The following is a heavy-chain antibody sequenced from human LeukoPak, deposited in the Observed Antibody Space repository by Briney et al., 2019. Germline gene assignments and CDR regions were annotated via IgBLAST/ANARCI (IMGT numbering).Heavy chain of an antibody. CDR1: GFTFDDYA. J-gene: IGHJ6*02. CDR2: ISWNSGSI. V-gene: IGHV3-9*01. Sequence: GGSLRLSCAASGFTFDDYAMHWVRQAPGKGLEWVSGISWNSGSIGYADSVKGRFTITRDNAKNSLYLQMNSLRAEDTALYYCAKEYSAYFYYYYGMDVWGQGTTVTVSS. D-gene: IGHD2-15*01. CDR3: AKEYSAYFYYYYGMDV.